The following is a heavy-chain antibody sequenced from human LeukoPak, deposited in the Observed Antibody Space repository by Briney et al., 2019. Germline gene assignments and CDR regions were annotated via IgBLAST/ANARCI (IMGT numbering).Heavy chain of an antibody. CDR3: ARSDILLKFDY. V-gene: IGHV5-51*01. Sequence: GPVQISGQGSGYSFTSYWIGGVRQMPGKGLEWMGIIYPGDSDTRYTPSFQGQVTIYADKSISTAYLTWSSLKASATATVYCARSDILLKFDYWGQGTLVTVSS. J-gene: IGHJ4*02. CDR2: IYPGDSDT. D-gene: IGHD3-9*01. CDR1: GYSFTSYW.